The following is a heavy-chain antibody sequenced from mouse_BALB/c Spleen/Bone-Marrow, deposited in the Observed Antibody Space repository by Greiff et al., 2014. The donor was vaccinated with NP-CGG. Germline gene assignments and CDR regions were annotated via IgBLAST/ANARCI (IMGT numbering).Heavy chain of an antibody. CDR3: VRLGYYGSFAY. CDR1: GFDFSRYW. CDR2: INPDSNTI. J-gene: IGHJ3*01. D-gene: IGHD1-2*01. Sequence: VESGGSLTLPCAASGFDFSRYWMSWVRQAPGKGLEWIGEINPDSNTINYTPSLKDKFIISRDNAKNTLYLQMSKVRSEDTALYYCVRLGYYGSFAYWGQGTLVTVSA. V-gene: IGHV4-1*02.